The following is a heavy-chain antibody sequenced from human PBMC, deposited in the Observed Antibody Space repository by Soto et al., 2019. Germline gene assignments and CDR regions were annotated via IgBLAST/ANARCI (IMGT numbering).Heavy chain of an antibody. J-gene: IGHJ4*02. CDR2: IYSRGST. Sequence: PSETLSLTCTVTGGSISGYYWSWLRQPAGKGLEWIGRIYSRGSTNYNPSLKSRVTMSVDTSKNQFSLKLTSVTAADTAVYYCWRGGYWGSGSYYSLLDYWGQGTLVTVSS. CDR1: GGSISGYY. D-gene: IGHD3-10*01. CDR3: WRGGYWGSGSYYSLLDY. V-gene: IGHV4-4*07.